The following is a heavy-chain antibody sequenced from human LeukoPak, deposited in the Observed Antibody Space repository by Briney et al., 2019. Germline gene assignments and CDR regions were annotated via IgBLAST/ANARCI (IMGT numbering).Heavy chain of an antibody. Sequence: ASVKVSCKASGGTFSSYAISWVRQAPGQGLEWVGGIIPIFGTAHYAQKFQGRVTITTDEATSTAYMELSSLRSEDTAVYYCAITPPYIVVVPAADQEAFDIWGQGTMVTVSS. J-gene: IGHJ3*02. CDR2: IIPIFGTA. D-gene: IGHD2-2*01. V-gene: IGHV1-69*05. CDR3: AITPPYIVVVPAADQEAFDI. CDR1: GGTFSSYA.